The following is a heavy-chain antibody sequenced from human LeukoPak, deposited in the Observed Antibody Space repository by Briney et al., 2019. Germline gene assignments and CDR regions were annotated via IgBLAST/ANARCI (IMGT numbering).Heavy chain of an antibody. Sequence: GGSLRLSCAASGFTFSSYIMNWVRQAPGKGLEWVSSISGSNNYIHYADSVKGRFTISRDNAKNSLYLQMNSLRADDTAVYYCARGYTHGLDVWGQGTTVTVSS. V-gene: IGHV3-21*01. D-gene: IGHD5-18*01. J-gene: IGHJ6*02. CDR2: ISGSNNYI. CDR3: ARGYTHGLDV. CDR1: GFTFSSYI.